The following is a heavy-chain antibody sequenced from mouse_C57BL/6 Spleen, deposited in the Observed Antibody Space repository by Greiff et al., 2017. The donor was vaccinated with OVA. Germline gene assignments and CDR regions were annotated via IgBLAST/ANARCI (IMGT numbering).Heavy chain of an antibody. CDR3: ARKRLPYAMDY. CDR2: IDPSDSYT. Sequence: VQLQQPGAELVKPGASVKLSCKASGYTFTSYWMQWVKQRPGQGLEWIGEIDPSDSYTNYNQKFKGKATLTVDTSSSTAYMQLSSLTSEDSAVYYCARKRLPYAMDYWGQGTSVTVSS. J-gene: IGHJ4*01. D-gene: IGHD3-2*02. V-gene: IGHV1-50*01. CDR1: GYTFTSYW.